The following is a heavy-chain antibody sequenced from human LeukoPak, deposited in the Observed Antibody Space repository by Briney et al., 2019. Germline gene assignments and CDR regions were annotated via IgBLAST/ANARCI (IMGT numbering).Heavy chain of an antibody. CDR2: IYYSGST. J-gene: IGHJ5*02. CDR3: ASFRSGYGDYGNRFDP. V-gene: IGHV4-31*03. CDR1: GGSISSGGYY. D-gene: IGHD4-17*01. Sequence: SETLSLTCTVSGGSISSGGYYWSWLRQHPGTGLEWIGYIYYSGSTYYNPSLKSRVTISVDTSKNQFSLKLSSVTAADTAVYYCASFRSGYGDYGNRFDPWGQGTLVTVSS.